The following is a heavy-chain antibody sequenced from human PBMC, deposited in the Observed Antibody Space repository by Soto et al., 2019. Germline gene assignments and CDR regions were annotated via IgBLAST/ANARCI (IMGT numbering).Heavy chain of an antibody. CDR3: VKFRGPSYSYYYMDV. CDR1: GFTFSTYA. CDR2: ISGSGRTT. D-gene: IGHD3-16*01. V-gene: IGHV3-23*01. Sequence: EVQLLESGGGLVQPGGSLRLSCATSGFTFSTYAMNWLRQAPGRGLECVSFISGSGRTTYYADSVKGRFTVSRDNSKNTLYLQVDSLGAEDRALYYCVKFRGPSYSYYYMDVGGKGATVTVSS. J-gene: IGHJ6*03.